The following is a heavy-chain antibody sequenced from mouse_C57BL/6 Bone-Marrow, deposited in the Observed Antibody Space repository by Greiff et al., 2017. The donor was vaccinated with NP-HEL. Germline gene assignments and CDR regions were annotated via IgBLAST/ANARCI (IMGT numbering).Heavy chain of an antibody. D-gene: IGHD1-1*01. CDR3: ARHIDYGSSSFFDY. CDR1: GFTFSDYY. J-gene: IGHJ2*01. V-gene: IGHV5-12*01. Sequence: EVQLQESGGGLVQPGGSLKLSCAASGFTFSDYYMYWVRQTPEKRLEWVAYISNGGGSTYYPDTVKGRFTISRDNAKNTLYLQMSRLKSEDTAMYYCARHIDYGSSSFFDYWGQGTTLTVSS. CDR2: ISNGGGST.